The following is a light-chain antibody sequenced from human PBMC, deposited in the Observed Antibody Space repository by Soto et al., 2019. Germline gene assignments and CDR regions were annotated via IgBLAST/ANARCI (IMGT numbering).Light chain of an antibody. J-gene: IGLJ1*01. CDR3: CSYAGSYTSYV. CDR1: SGNVGSYRY. Sequence: QSALTQPRSVSGSPGPSVTISCTGTSGNVGSYRYVSWYQQHPGKAPKVVIYDVSQRTSGVPDRFSGSKSGNTASLTISGLQAEDEADYYCCSYAGSYTSYVFGSGTKLTVL. V-gene: IGLV2-11*01. CDR2: DVS.